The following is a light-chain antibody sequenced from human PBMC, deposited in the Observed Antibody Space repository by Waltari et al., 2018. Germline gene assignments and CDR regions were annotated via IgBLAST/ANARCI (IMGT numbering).Light chain of an antibody. Sequence: QSALTQPPSASGSPGQSVTISCTGTRSDVGGYNYVSCYQQHPGKVPKVIIYEVTKRPPGFPDRFSGSKSGNTASLTVSGLQAEDEADYYCTSYAGSNNDVFGTGTKVTVL. CDR3: TSYAGSNNDV. CDR2: EVT. V-gene: IGLV2-8*01. CDR1: RSDVGGYNY. J-gene: IGLJ1*01.